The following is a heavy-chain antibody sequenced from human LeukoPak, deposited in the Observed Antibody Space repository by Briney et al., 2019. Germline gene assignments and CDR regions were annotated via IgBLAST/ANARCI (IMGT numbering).Heavy chain of an antibody. CDR3: ARVPLVGATPRWVSRFDY. V-gene: IGHV1-18*01. J-gene: IGHJ4*02. CDR1: GYTFTSYG. D-gene: IGHD1-26*01. Sequence: ASVKVSCKASGYTFTSYGISWVRQAPGQGLEWMGCISTYNGKTNYAQTLQGRVTMTTDTSTSTAYMELRSLRSDDTAVYYCARVPLVGATPRWVSRFDYWGQGTVVTVS. CDR2: ISTYNGKT.